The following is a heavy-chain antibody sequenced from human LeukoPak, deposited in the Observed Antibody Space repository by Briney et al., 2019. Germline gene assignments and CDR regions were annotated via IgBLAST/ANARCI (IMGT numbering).Heavy chain of an antibody. J-gene: IGHJ4*02. CDR1: GGSFSGYY. CDR2: INHSGST. CDR3: ARGPRYYGSGSYTPYFDY. D-gene: IGHD3-10*01. Sequence: SETLSPTCAVYGGSFSGYYWSWIRQPPGKGLEWIGEINHSGSTNYNPSLKSRVTISVDTSKNQFSLKLSSVTAADTAVYYCARGPRYYGSGSYTPYFDYWGRGTLVTVSS. V-gene: IGHV4-34*01.